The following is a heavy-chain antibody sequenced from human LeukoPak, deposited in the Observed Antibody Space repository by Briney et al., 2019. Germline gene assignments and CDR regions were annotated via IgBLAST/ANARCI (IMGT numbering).Heavy chain of an antibody. CDR1: GFTVSSNY. CDR3: ARGPGGLYHYYGMDV. V-gene: IGHV3-53*04. D-gene: IGHD1-14*01. J-gene: IGHJ6*02. CDR2: IYSGGST. Sequence: GGSLRLSCAASGFTVSSNYMSWVRQAPGKGLEWVSVIYSGGSTYYADSVKGRFTISRHNSKNTLYLQMNSLRAEDTAVYYCARGPGGLYHYYGMDVWGQGTTVTVSS.